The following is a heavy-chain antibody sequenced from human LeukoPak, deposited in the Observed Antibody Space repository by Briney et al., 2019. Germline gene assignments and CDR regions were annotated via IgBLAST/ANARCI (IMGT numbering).Heavy chain of an antibody. CDR1: GYTFTTAG. CDR3: ARVGISDY. V-gene: IGHV1-18*01. CDR2: ITPYNGSP. D-gene: IGHD7-27*01. Sequence: ASVKVSCKASGYTFTTAGITWVRQAPGQGLEWLGWITPYNGSPTYAQRLQGRVTLTTDTSTTTAYMELRSLRSDDTAVYYCARVGISDYWGQGTLVTVSS. J-gene: IGHJ4*02.